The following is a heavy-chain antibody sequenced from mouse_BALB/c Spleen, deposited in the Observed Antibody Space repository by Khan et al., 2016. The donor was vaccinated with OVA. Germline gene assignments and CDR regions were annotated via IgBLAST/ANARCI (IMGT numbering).Heavy chain of an antibody. CDR3: TRDRNDYGSSFYFDY. V-gene: IGHV5-6-4*01. CDR1: GFAFSSYS. J-gene: IGHJ2*01. D-gene: IGHD1-1*01. CDR2: ITSGGSYT. Sequence: EVELVESGGGLVKPGGSLKLSCAASGFAFSSYSMSWVRQTPEKRLEWVATITSGGSYTYYPDSVKGRFTISSDNAKNTLYLQRRSLKSEETAMYYCTRDRNDYGSSFYFDYWGQGTTLTVSS.